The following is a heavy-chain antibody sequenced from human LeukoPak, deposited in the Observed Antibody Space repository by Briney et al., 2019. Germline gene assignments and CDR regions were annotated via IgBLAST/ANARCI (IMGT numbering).Heavy chain of an antibody. Sequence: ASVKVSCKASGYTFTSYGISWVRQAPGQGLEWMGIINPSGGSTSYAQKFQGRVTMTRDTSTSTVYMELSSLRSEDTAVYYCARDGTAAGSDWGQGTLVTVSS. D-gene: IGHD6-13*01. CDR3: ARDGTAAGSD. V-gene: IGHV1-46*01. CDR2: INPSGGST. CDR1: GYTFTSYG. J-gene: IGHJ4*02.